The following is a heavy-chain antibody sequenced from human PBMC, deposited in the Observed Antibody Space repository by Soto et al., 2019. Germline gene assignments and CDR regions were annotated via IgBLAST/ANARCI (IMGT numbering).Heavy chain of an antibody. V-gene: IGHV4-4*02. D-gene: IGHD2-8*02. CDR2: IFHDGNT. Sequence: SSETLSLTCAVSGASIGSGGWWSWVRQPPGKGLEWIAEIFHDGNTNYSPSLKSRVTISVDKSQNQFSLNVYSVTAADTVVYYCARHEGWTGPDQWGQGTLVTVSS. J-gene: IGHJ5*02. CDR3: ARHEGWTGPDQ. CDR1: GASIGSGGW.